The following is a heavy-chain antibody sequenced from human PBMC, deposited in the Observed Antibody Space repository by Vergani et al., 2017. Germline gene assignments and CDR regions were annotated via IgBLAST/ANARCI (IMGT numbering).Heavy chain of an antibody. CDR3: AGPQGTSAYYYGGFDY. V-gene: IGHV3-23*01. Sequence: EVQLLESGGGLVQPGGSLRLSCAASGFTFSTYAMTWVRQAPGKGLEWVSTISSDCGSTSYADSVKGRFTISRDNSKNTLSLQRNSLTAEDTAIYYCAGPQGTSAYYYGGFDYWGQGILVTVSS. CDR1: GFTFSTYA. CDR2: ISSDCGST. J-gene: IGHJ4*02. D-gene: IGHD3-22*01.